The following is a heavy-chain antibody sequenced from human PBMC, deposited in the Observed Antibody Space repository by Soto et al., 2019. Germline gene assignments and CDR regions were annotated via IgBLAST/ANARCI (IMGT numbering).Heavy chain of an antibody. CDR3: EHRRRHLLTGQYYFDC. J-gene: IGHJ4*02. V-gene: IGHV2-5*02. D-gene: IGHD3-9*01. CDR2: ISWDGEK. CDR1: GFSLNTRGVG. Sequence: QITLKESGPTLVKPTQTLTLTCTFSGFSLNTRGVGVGWIRQPPGKALEWLALISWDGEKRYSPSLKSSLTITKDTSENQVVLTMTNMYPVDTATYYCEHRRRHLLTGQYYFDCWGQGTLVTVSS.